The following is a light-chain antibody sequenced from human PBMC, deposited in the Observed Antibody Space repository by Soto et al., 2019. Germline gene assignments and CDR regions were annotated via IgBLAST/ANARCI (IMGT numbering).Light chain of an antibody. J-gene: IGKJ5*01. Sequence: EIVLTQSPGTLSLSPGERATLSCRASQSVSSTYLAWYQQKPGQAPRLLIYGVFSRATGIPDRFSGSGSGTDFTLTISRLEPEDFAVYYCQQYGTSPPITFGQGTRLEIK. CDR2: GVF. CDR3: QQYGTSPPIT. V-gene: IGKV3-20*01. CDR1: QSVSSTY.